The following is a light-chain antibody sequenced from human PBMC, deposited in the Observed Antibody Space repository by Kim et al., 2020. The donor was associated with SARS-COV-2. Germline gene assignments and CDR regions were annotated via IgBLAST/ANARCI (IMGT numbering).Light chain of an antibody. CDR1: SGHSSYA. V-gene: IGLV4-69*01. J-gene: IGLJ3*02. CDR2: LNSDGSH. CDR3: QTWGTGWV. Sequence: GASVKLTCTLSSGHSSYAIAWHQQQPEKGPRYLMKLNSDGSHSKGDGIPDRFSGSSSGAERYLTISSLQSEDEADYYCQTWGTGWVFRGGTQLTVL.